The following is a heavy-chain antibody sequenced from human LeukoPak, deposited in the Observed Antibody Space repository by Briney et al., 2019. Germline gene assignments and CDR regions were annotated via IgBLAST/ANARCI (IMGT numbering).Heavy chain of an antibody. J-gene: IGHJ4*02. Sequence: PGGSLRLSCAASGFTFSSYSMNWVRQAPGKGLEWLSSISSSSSYIYYADSVKGRFTISRDNAKNSLYLQMNSLRAEDTALYYCARGGMYHYDFCRFDYWGQGTLVTVSS. D-gene: IGHD3-3*01. CDR3: ARGGMYHYDFCRFDY. V-gene: IGHV3-21*04. CDR2: ISSSSSYI. CDR1: GFTFSSYS.